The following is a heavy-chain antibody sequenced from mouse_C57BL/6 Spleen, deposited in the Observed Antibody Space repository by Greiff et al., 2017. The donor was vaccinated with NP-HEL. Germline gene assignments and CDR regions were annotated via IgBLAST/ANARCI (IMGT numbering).Heavy chain of an antibody. V-gene: IGHV1-15*01. CDR1: GYTFTDYE. Sequence: VQLQQSGAELVRPGASVTLSCKASGYTFTDYEMHWVKQTPVHGLEWIGAIDPETGGTAYNQKFKGKAILTADKSSSTAYMELRSLTSEDSAVYYCTRERGLDFDYWGQGTTLTVSS. CDR2: IDPETGGT. CDR3: TRERGLDFDY. D-gene: IGHD3-3*01. J-gene: IGHJ2*01.